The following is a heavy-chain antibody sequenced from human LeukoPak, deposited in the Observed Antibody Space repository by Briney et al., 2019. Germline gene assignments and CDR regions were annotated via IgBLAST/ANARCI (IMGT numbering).Heavy chain of an antibody. J-gene: IGHJ4*02. CDR1: GFTFSSYA. CDR2: ISYDGSNK. CDR3: ARDRYYYDGFDY. Sequence: GGSLRLSCAASGFTFSSYAMHWVRQAPGKGLEWVAVISYDGSNKYYADSVKGRFTISRDNSKNTLYLQMSSLRAEDTAVYYCARDRYYYDGFDYWGQGTLVTVSS. D-gene: IGHD3-22*01. V-gene: IGHV3-30-3*01.